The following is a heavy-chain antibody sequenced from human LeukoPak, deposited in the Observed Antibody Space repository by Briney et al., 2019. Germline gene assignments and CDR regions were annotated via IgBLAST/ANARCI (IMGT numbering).Heavy chain of an antibody. CDR2: IIHIFGTA. CDR1: GGTFSSYA. CDR3: ARGGRLFPYGMDV. V-gene: IGHV1-69*13. J-gene: IGHJ6*02. D-gene: IGHD3-10*01. Sequence: ASVKVSCKASGGTFSSYAISWVRQAPGQGLEWMGGIIHIFGTANYAQKFQGRVTITADESTSTAYMELSSLRSDDTAVYYCARGGRLFPYGMDVWGQGTTVTVSS.